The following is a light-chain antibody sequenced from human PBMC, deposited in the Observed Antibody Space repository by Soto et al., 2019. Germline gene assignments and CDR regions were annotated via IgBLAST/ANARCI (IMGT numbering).Light chain of an antibody. CDR2: GAS. CDR3: QQRTSWPIT. J-gene: IGKJ5*01. V-gene: IGKV1-13*02. CDR1: QDISSS. Sequence: AIQLTQSPSSLSASVGDRVTITCRASQDISSSLAWYQQKAGKAPKLLIYGASILQSGVPSGFSGSGFGTDFTLTISSLRAEDFAIYYCQQRTSWPITFGQETRPEIK.